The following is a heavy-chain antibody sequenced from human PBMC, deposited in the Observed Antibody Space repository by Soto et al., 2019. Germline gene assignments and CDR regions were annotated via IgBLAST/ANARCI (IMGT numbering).Heavy chain of an antibody. CDR1: GLTFGSFG. D-gene: IGHD6-6*01. Sequence: QVQLVESGGGVVQPGRSLGLSFPASGLTFGSFGLHWVGQAPGKGLGWVEVISYDGSNKYYADSVKGRFTISRDNSKNTLYLQMNSLRAEDTAVYYCAKDAYSSSSANFDYWGQGTLVTVSS. CDR2: ISYDGSNK. CDR3: AKDAYSSSSANFDY. V-gene: IGHV3-30*18. J-gene: IGHJ4*02.